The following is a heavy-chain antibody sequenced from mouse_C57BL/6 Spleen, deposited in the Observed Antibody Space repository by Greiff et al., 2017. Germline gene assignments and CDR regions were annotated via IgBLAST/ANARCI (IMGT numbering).Heavy chain of an antibody. CDR1: GYTFTSYW. CDR3: ARMVSADDY. Sequence: VQLQQPGAELVKPGASVKLSCKASGYTFTSYWMQWVKQRPGQGLEWIGEIDPSDSYTNYNQKFKGKATLTVDTSSSTAYMQLSSLTSEDSAVYYCARMVSADDYWGQGTTVTVSS. V-gene: IGHV1-50*01. CDR2: IDPSDSYT. J-gene: IGHJ2*01. D-gene: IGHD2-3*01.